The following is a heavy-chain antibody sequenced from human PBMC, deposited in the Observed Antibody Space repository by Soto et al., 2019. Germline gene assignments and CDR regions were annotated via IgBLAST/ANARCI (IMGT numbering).Heavy chain of an antibody. CDR2: IIPIFGTA. CDR1: GGTFSSYA. CDR3: ARYPCSGGSCYYDY. J-gene: IGHJ4*02. Sequence: QVQLVQSGAEVKKPGSSVKVSCTASGGTFSSYAISWVRQAPGQGLEWMGGIIPIFGTANYAQKFQGRVTITADESTSTAYMELSSLRSEDTALYYCARYPCSGGSCYYDYWGQGTLVTVSS. V-gene: IGHV1-69*01. D-gene: IGHD2-15*01.